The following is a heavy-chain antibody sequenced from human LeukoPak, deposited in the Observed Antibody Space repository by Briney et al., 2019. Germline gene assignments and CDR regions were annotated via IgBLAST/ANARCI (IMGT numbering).Heavy chain of an antibody. D-gene: IGHD6-19*01. CDR3: ARARPGIAVAGDALDI. Sequence: PSETLSLTCTVSGGSIGSYYWSWIRQPPAKGQERVGYMYNKGSTSYNPSLTSRVTISVDTSKNKFSLKLRSVTAADTAVYYGARARPGIAVAGDALDIWGQGTMVTISS. CDR1: GGSIGSYY. CDR2: MYNKGST. V-gene: IGHV4-59*01. J-gene: IGHJ3*02.